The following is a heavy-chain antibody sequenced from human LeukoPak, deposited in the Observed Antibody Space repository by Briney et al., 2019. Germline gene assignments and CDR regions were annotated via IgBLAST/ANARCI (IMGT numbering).Heavy chain of an antibody. J-gene: IGHJ4*02. CDR1: GGSFSGYY. Sequence: SETLSLTCAVYGGSFSGYYWSWIRQPPGKGLEWIGEINHSGSTNYNPSLKSRVTISVDTSKNQFSLKLSSVTAADTAVYYCARVGAYYYDSSGYFGGDYWGQGTLVTVSS. CDR2: INHSGST. CDR3: ARVGAYYYDSSGYFGGDY. V-gene: IGHV4-34*01. D-gene: IGHD3-22*01.